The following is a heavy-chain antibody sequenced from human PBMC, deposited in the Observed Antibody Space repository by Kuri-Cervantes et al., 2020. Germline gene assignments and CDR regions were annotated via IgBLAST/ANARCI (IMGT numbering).Heavy chain of an antibody. J-gene: IGHJ4*02. V-gene: IGHV3-30*01. CDR1: GFTFSSAA. CDR3: AKELHVAVAGIDY. Sequence: GGSLRLSCVASGFTFSSAAMHWVRQGPGKGLEWVAVIWYDGSNKYHADSVKGRFTITRDNSKNTLYLQMNSLRAEDTALYYCAKELHVAVAGIDYWGQGTLVTVSS. CDR2: IWYDGSNK. D-gene: IGHD6-19*01.